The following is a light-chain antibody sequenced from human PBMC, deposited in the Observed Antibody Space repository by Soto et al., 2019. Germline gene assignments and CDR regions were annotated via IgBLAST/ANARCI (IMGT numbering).Light chain of an antibody. CDR2: AAS. CDR3: QQSHYTPYT. V-gene: IGKV1-39*01. Sequence: QSPSSLSASVGDRVTITCRASLPISVYLNWYQQKPGKAPRLLIFAASILESGVPSRFSGSGSGTDFTLTISSLEPEDLATYHCQQSHYTPYTFGQATKVDIK. CDR1: LPISVY. J-gene: IGKJ2*01.